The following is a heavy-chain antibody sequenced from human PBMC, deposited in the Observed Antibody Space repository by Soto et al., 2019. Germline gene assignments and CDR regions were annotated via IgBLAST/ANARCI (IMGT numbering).Heavy chain of an antibody. Sequence: SETLSLTCTVSGSSLSSYYWRWLRQPPGKGLEWIWYIYRSGNTNYNPSLKSRVTISLDTSQNQFSLRLSSVTASDTAVYYCARTSADRQLYHYLGHGSVVTAST. V-gene: IGHV4-59*01. J-gene: IGHJ4*01. D-gene: IGHD1-1*01. CDR1: GSSLSSYY. CDR2: IYRSGNT. CDR3: ARTSADRQLYHY.